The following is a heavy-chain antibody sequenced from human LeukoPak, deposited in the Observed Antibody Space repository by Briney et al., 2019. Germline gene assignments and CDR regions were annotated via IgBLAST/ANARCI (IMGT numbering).Heavy chain of an antibody. CDR3: AKAPVTTCRGAYCYPFDY. CDR1: GFTLSSYA. D-gene: IGHD2-21*01. V-gene: IGHV3-23*01. Sequence: GGSLRLSCAASGFTLSSYAMSWVRQAPGKGLEWVSAISDSGNTYHADSVKGRFTISRDGSKNTLFLQMNRLRPEDAAVYYCAKAPVTTCRGAYCYPFDYWGQGTLVTVSS. J-gene: IGHJ4*02. CDR2: ISDSGNT.